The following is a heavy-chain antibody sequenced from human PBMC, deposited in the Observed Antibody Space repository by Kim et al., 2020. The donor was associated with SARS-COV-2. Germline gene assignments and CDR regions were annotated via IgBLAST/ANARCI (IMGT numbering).Heavy chain of an antibody. J-gene: IGHJ6*02. CDR2: IRSKAYGGTT. CDR1: GFTFGDYA. Sequence: GGSLRLSCTASGFTFGDYAMSWFRQAPGKGRGWVGFIRSKAYGGTTEYSASVKGRFTISRDDSKSIAYLQMNSLKTEDTAVYYCTSDPYYYYYYGMDVWGQGTTVTVSS. V-gene: IGHV3-49*03. CDR3: TSDPYYYYYYGMDV.